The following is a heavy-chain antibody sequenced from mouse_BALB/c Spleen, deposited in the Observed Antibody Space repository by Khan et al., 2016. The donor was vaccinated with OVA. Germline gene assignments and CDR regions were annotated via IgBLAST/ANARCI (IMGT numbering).Heavy chain of an antibody. CDR1: GFSLTTYG. CDR2: IWSGGST. J-gene: IGHJ3*01. D-gene: IGHD2-4*01. V-gene: IGHV2-2*02. CDR3: ARNYDYDEGLAY. Sequence: QVHVKQSGPGLVQPSQSLSITCTVSGFSLTTYGVHWVRQSPGKGLEWLGVIWSGGSTDYNAAFISRLSISKDSSKSHVFFKMNSLQVNDTAIYYCARNYDYDEGLAYWGQGTLVTVSA.